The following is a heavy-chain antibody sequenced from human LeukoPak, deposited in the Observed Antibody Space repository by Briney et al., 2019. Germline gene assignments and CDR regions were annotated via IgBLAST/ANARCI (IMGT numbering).Heavy chain of an antibody. CDR1: GFTFSSYA. CDR2: ISGSGGST. J-gene: IGHJ6*03. V-gene: IGHV3-23*01. CDR3: AKEGFHCSGGSCYSFYYYYMDV. D-gene: IGHD2-15*01. Sequence: PGGSLRLSCAASGFTFSSYAMSWVRQAPGKGLEWVSAISGSGGSTYYADSVKGRFTISRDNSKNTLYLQMHSLRAEDTAVYYCAKEGFHCSGGSCYSFYYYYMDVWGKGTTVTVSS.